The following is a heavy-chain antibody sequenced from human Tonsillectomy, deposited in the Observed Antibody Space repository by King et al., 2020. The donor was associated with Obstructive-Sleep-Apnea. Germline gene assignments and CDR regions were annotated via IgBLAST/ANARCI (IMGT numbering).Heavy chain of an antibody. CDR2: MYYSGNT. V-gene: IGHV4-59*08. CDR1: GGSISNYY. Sequence: QLQESGPGLVKPSETLSLICTVSGGSISNYYWSWIRQPPGKGLEWIGCMYYSGNTNFNPSLKSRVTISADTSKIHFSLRLSSVTAADTAVYYCARHRGVEDYGDYGDYFDYWGQGTLVTVSS. D-gene: IGHD4-17*01. CDR3: ARHRGVEDYGDYGDYFDY. J-gene: IGHJ4*02.